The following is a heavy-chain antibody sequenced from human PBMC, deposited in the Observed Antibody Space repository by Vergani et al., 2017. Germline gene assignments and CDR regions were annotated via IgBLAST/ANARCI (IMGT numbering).Heavy chain of an antibody. Sequence: EVQLVQSGAEVKKPGQFLKISCKGSGYSFPSYWIGWVRQMPGKGLEWMGIIYPGDSDTRYSPSFQGQVTISADKSTSTAYLPWSSLKAADTAMYYCGGVYFGEVPMGGMDVWGQGTTVIVSS. J-gene: IGHJ6*02. CDR1: GYSFPSYW. CDR2: IYPGDSDT. V-gene: IGHV5-51*01. CDR3: GGVYFGEVPMGGMDV. D-gene: IGHD3-10*01.